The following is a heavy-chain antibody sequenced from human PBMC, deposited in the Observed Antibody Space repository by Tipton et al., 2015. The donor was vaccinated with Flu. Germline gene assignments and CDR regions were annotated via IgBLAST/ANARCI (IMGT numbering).Heavy chain of an antibody. CDR2: IYHTGSI. Sequence: LRLSCSVSGDSIGSGYYWGWIRQPPGQGLEWIGNIYHTGSIYYNPSLKSRVTISIDTSMNQFSLKLSSVTAADTAVYYCARDQGFGGGLTYDYYAMDVWGQGATVTVSS. V-gene: IGHV4-38-2*02. CDR3: ARDQGFGGGLTYDYYAMDV. D-gene: IGHD3-10*01. J-gene: IGHJ6*02. CDR1: GDSIGSGYY.